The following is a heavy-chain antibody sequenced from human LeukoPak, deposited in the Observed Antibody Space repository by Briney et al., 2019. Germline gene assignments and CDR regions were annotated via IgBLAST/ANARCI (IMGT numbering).Heavy chain of an antibody. J-gene: IGHJ4*02. CDR1: GYTFTGYY. V-gene: IGHV1-2*02. CDR2: INPNSGGT. Sequence: GASVKVSCKASGYTFTGYYMHWVRQAPGQGLEWMGWINPNSGGTNYAQKFQGRVTTTRDTSISTAYMELSRLRSDDTAVYYCARDLSAVITFGGVIVYWGQGTLVTVSS. D-gene: IGHD3-16*02. CDR3: ARDLSAVITFGGVIVY.